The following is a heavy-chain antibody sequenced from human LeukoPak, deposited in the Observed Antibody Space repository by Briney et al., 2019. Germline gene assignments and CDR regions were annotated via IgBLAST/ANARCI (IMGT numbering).Heavy chain of an antibody. J-gene: IGHJ4*02. Sequence: PSETLSLTCTASGVSISSYYWSWIRQPAGKGLEWIGRIYPTGSTNYNPSLKSRVTMSVDASKNQFSLNLISVTAADTAVYYCATGAGDFDHWGQGILVTVSS. D-gene: IGHD1-14*01. V-gene: IGHV4-4*07. CDR1: GVSISSYY. CDR2: IYPTGST. CDR3: ATGAGDFDH.